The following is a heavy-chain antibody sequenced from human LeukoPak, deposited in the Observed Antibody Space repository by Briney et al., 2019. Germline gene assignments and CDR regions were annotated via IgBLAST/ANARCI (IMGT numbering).Heavy chain of an antibody. CDR3: TRAGYSSGFDS. CDR2: INSDGYSI. CDR1: GFTFSGYW. V-gene: IGHV3-74*03. D-gene: IGHD6-19*01. J-gene: IGHJ5*01. Sequence: PGGSLRLSCAASGFTFSGYWMHWVRQALGKGLVWVSRINSDGYSITYADSVKGRFAISRDNAENTLYLQMNSLIAEDTAVYFCTRAGYSSGFDSWGQGTPDTVSS.